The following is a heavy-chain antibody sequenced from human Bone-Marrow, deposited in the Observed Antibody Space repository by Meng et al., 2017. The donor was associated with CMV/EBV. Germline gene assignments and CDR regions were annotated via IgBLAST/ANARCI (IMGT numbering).Heavy chain of an antibody. Sequence: GEPLKISSAASGFTFSNYGMHWVRQAPGKGLEWVAFIRYDVSNKYYVDSVKGRFTISRDNSKNTLYLQMNSLRTEDTAVYYCAKDQTYYDFWSGYRNQYYCGMDVWGQGTTVTVSS. D-gene: IGHD3-3*01. CDR2: IRYDVSNK. V-gene: IGHV3-30*02. CDR3: AKDQTYYDFWSGYRNQYYCGMDV. CDR1: GFTFSNYG. J-gene: IGHJ6*01.